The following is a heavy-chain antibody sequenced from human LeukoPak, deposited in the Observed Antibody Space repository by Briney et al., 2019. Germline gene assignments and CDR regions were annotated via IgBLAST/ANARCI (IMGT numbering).Heavy chain of an antibody. Sequence: SQTLSLTCAVSGGPISSGGYSWTWSRQPPGKGLEWIGYIFQSGSPSYNPSLRSRVTISVDTSRNHFSLELISVTAADTAMYYCARDRAGLGLLDFWAQGTMVTVSS. J-gene: IGHJ3*01. CDR1: GGPISSGGYS. CDR3: ARDRAGLGLLDF. D-gene: IGHD1-26*01. CDR2: IFQSGSP. V-gene: IGHV4-30-2*01.